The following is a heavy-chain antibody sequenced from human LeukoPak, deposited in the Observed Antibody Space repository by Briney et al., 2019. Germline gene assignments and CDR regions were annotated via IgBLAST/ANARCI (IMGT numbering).Heavy chain of an antibody. CDR1: GGSISSGSYY. CDR3: ARDRGYSSSWYGGWNAFDI. J-gene: IGHJ3*02. Sequence: PSETLSLTCTVSGGSISSGSYYWSWIRQPAGKRLEWIGRIYTSGSTNYNPSLKSRVTISVDTSKNQFSLKLSSVTAADTAVYYCARDRGYSSSWYGGWNAFDIWGQGTMVTVSS. V-gene: IGHV4-61*02. D-gene: IGHD6-13*01. CDR2: IYTSGST.